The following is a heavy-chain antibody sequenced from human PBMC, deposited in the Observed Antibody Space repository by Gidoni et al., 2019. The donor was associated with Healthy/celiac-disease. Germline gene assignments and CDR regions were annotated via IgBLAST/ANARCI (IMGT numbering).Heavy chain of an antibody. CDR3: ARDLPEWDLQYSDAFDI. D-gene: IGHD1-26*01. CDR1: GFTFSSYS. Sequence: EVQLVESGGGLVQPGGSLRLSCAAFGFTFSSYSMNWVRQAPGKGLEWVSYISSSTFTIYYADSVKGRFTISRDNVKNSLYLQMNSLRDEDTALYYCARDLPEWDLQYSDAFDIWGQGTMVTVSS. V-gene: IGHV3-48*02. J-gene: IGHJ3*02. CDR2: ISSSTFTI.